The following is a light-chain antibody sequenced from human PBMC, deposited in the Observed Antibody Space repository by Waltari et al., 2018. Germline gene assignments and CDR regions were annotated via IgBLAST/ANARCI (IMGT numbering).Light chain of an antibody. Sequence: DIQMTQSPSSLSASVGARVTIPCRASQSISTFLNWYQQKPGRAPKLLIFAASTLRSGVPSRFSGDGSGTDFTLTISSLQPEDFGTYYCQQSYHTHMYSFGQGTELQI. CDR3: QQSYHTHMYS. CDR1: QSISTF. CDR2: AAS. J-gene: IGKJ2*03. V-gene: IGKV1-39*01.